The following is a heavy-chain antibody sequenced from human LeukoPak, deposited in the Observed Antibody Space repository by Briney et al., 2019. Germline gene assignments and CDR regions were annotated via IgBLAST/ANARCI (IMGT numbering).Heavy chain of an antibody. CDR3: ASAKNYYNYMDV. CDR1: GFTVSSNY. V-gene: IGHV3-53*01. J-gene: IGHJ6*03. Sequence: GGSLRLSCAASGFTVSSNYMSWVRQAPGKGLEWVSVIYTGGSTYYADSVKGRFTISRDNSKNTLYLQMNSLRAEDTAVYYCASAKNYYNYMDVWGKGSTVSVSS. CDR2: IYTGGST.